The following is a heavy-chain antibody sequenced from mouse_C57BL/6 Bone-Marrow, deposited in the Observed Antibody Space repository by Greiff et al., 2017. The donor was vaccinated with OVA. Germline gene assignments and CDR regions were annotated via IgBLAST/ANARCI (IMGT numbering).Heavy chain of an antibody. CDR3: AREGEYLFAY. V-gene: IGHV1-81*01. Sequence: QVQLKESGAELARPGASVKLSCKASGYTFTSYGISWVKQRTGQGLEWIGEIYPRSGNTYYNEKFKGKATLTADKSSSTAYMELRSLTSEDSAVYFCAREGEYLFAYWGQGTLVTVS. CDR1: GYTFTSYG. D-gene: IGHD5-1*01. CDR2: IYPRSGNT. J-gene: IGHJ3*01.